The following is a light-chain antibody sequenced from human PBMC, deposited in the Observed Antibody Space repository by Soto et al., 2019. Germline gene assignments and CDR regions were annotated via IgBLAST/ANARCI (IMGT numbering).Light chain of an antibody. CDR3: QQSSNWPRT. J-gene: IGKJ1*01. Sequence: EIVLTQSPSTLSLSPGERVTLSCRANQSVINNLAWYQQKPGQAPRLLIYGASTRATGIPARFSGSGSGTEFTLTISSLESEDFAVYYCQQSSNWPRTFGQGTKVDI. CDR2: GAS. V-gene: IGKV3-15*01. CDR1: QSVINN.